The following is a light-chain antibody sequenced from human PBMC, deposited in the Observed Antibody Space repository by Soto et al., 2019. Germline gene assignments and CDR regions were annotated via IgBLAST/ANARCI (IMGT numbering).Light chain of an antibody. CDR1: QSVSSSY. J-gene: IGKJ5*01. V-gene: IGKV3D-20*02. CDR2: DAS. CDR3: QQRSNWPIT. Sequence: DIELTQSPGTLSLSPGERATLSCRASQSVSSSYLAWYQQKPGQAPRLLIYDASNRATGIPARFSGSGSGTDFTLTISSLEPEDFAVYYCQQRSNWPITFGQGTRVEIK.